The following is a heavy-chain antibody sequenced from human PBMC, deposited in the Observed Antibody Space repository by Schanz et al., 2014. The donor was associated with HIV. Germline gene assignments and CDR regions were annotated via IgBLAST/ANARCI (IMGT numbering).Heavy chain of an antibody. CDR1: GGTFSSYA. CDR3: ASGNFGWQQKSPYYFDS. D-gene: IGHD3-10*01. CDR2: IIPIFGTT. V-gene: IGHV1-69*01. Sequence: QVQLVQSGAEVKKPGSSVKVSCKASGGTFSSYAISWVRQAPGQGLEWMGGIIPIFGTTTYAQTFQNRVTITADDSTGTAYMELSSLRSDDTAVYFCASGNFGWQQKSPYYFDSWGQGTLVTVSS. J-gene: IGHJ4*02.